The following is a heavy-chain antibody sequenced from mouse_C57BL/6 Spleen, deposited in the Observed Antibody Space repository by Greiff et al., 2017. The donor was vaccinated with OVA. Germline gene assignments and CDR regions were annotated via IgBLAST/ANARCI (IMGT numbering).Heavy chain of an antibody. CDR3: ARRDDGYRMDY. V-gene: IGHV1-55*01. Sequence: QVQLQQPGAELVKPGASVKMSFKASGYTFTSYWITWVKQRPGQGLEWIGDIYPGSGSTNYNEKFKSKATLTVDTSSSTAYMQLSSLTSEDSAVYYCARRDDGYRMDYWGQGTSVTVSS. CDR2: IYPGSGST. D-gene: IGHD2-3*01. CDR1: GYTFTSYW. J-gene: IGHJ4*01.